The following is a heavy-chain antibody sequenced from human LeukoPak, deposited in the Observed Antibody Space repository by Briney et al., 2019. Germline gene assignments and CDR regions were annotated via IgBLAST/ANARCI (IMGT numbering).Heavy chain of an antibody. V-gene: IGHV1-24*01. Sequence: GASVKVSRKVSGYTLTELSMHWVRQAPGKGLEWMGGFDPEDGETIYAQKFQGRVTMTEDTSTDTAYMELSSLRSEDTAVYYCATTGRVTTVEYYFDYWGQGTLVTVSS. CDR3: ATTGRVTTVEYYFDY. D-gene: IGHD3-16*01. J-gene: IGHJ4*02. CDR2: FDPEDGET. CDR1: GYTLTELS.